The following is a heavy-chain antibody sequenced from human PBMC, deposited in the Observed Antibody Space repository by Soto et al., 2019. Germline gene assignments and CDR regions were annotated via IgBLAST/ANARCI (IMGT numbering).Heavy chain of an antibody. CDR3: ARDFDGGPLGF. Sequence: GGSLRLSXAASGFSVSSNYMTWVRQAPGKGLEWVSVIYSGGSTYYADSVKGRFTISRDNSKNTLYLQMNSLRADDTAVYYCARDFDGGPLGFWGQGTLVTVSS. CDR1: GFSVSSNY. CDR2: IYSGGST. V-gene: IGHV3-53*01. D-gene: IGHD3-16*01. J-gene: IGHJ4*02.